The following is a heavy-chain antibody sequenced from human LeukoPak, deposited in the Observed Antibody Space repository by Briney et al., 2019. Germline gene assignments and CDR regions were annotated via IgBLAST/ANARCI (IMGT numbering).Heavy chain of an antibody. D-gene: IGHD3-10*01. J-gene: IGHJ5*02. CDR2: IYYSGST. Sequence: SQTPSLTCTVSGGSISSGSYYWGWIRQPPGKGLEWIGSIYYSGSTYYNPSLKSRVTISVDTSKNQFSLKLSSVTAADTAVYYCARQRVGWFGESSNWFDPWGQGTLVTVSS. CDR3: ARQRVGWFGESSNWFDP. V-gene: IGHV4-39*01. CDR1: GGSISSGSYY.